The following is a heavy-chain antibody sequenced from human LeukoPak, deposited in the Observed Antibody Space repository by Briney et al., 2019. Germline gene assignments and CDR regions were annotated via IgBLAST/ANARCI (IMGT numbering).Heavy chain of an antibody. CDR2: INHSGST. CDR3: ARDGTGANYDFWSGYYTGIFGFDP. D-gene: IGHD3-3*01. CDR1: GGSFSGYY. J-gene: IGHJ5*02. V-gene: IGHV4-34*01. Sequence: SETLSLTCAVYGGSFSGYYWSWIRQPPGKGLEWIGEINHSGSTNYNPSLKSRVTISVDTSKNQFSLKLSSVTAADTAVYYCARDGTGANYDFWSGYYTGIFGFDPWGQGTLVTVSS.